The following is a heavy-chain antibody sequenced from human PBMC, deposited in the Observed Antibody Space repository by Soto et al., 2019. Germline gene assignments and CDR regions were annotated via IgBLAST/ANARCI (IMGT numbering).Heavy chain of an antibody. CDR2: IDPSDSYT. CDR3: ARRGSETGKDIVLMPYGYYSYGMDV. V-gene: IGHV5-10-1*01. D-gene: IGHD2-8*01. J-gene: IGHJ6*04. CDR1: GYSFTSYW. Sequence: GESLKISCKGSGYSFTSYWISWVRQMPGKGLEWMGRIDPSDSYTNYSPSFQGHVTISADKSISTAYLQWSSLKASDTAMYYCARRGSETGKDIVLMPYGYYSYGMDVWREGTTVRVTS.